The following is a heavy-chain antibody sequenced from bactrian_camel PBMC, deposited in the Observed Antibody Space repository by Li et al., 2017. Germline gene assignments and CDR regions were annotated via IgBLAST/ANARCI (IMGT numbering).Heavy chain of an antibody. J-gene: IGHJ4*01. CDR2: VYPGGGVRYFT. D-gene: IGHD5*01. CDR1: GYTASGHC. CDR3: AARQPCRVWLGYEDPGEYNI. V-gene: IGHV3S40*01. Sequence: VQLVESGGGSVETGGSLNLSCTVSGYTASGHCMGWFRQAPGKEREWVANVYPGGGVRYFTYYADSVQGRFTVSLDHAENTVNLQMNSLKPEDTAMYYCAARQPCRVWLGYEDPGEYNIWGQGTQVTVS.